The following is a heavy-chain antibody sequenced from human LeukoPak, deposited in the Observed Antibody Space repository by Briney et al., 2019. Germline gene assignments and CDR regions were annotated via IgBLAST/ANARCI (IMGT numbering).Heavy chain of an antibody. CDR1: GFTFSDYY. D-gene: IGHD3-3*01. J-gene: IGHJ4*02. CDR3: AECGSWALECFDY. Sequence: QPGGSLRLSCAASGFTFSDYYMSWIRQAPGKGLEWVSATSGSGGRTFYADSVKGRFTISRDISKNTLYLQMNSLRAEDTAVYYCAECGSWALECFDYWGQGTLVTVSS. CDR2: TSGSGGRT. V-gene: IGHV3-23*01.